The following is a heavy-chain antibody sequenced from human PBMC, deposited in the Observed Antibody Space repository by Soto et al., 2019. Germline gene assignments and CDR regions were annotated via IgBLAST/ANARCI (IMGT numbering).Heavy chain of an antibody. D-gene: IGHD5-12*01. CDR3: AATRLGY. V-gene: IGHV3-53*04. CDR2: IYSGGST. J-gene: IGHJ4*02. CDR1: GFTVSSNY. Sequence: EVQLVESGGGLVQPGGSLRLSCAASGFTVSSNYMSWVRQAPGKGLEWVSVIYSGGSTYYADSVKGRFTIYRHNSKNTLYFQMNSLRAEDTAVYYCAATRLGYWGQGTLVTVSS.